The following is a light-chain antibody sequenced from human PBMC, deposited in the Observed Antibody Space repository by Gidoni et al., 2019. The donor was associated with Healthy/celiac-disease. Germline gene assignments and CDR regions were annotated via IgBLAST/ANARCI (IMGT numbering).Light chain of an antibody. CDR1: QSVSSY. CDR2: DAS. CDR3: QQRSNWPPGFT. V-gene: IGKV3-11*01. Sequence: EIVLTQSPATLSLSPGERATLSCRASQSVSSYLAWYQQKPGQAPRLLIYDASNRATGIPARFSGSGSGTDFTLTISSLEPEDFAVYYCQQRSNWPPGFTFGHXTKVDIK. J-gene: IGKJ3*01.